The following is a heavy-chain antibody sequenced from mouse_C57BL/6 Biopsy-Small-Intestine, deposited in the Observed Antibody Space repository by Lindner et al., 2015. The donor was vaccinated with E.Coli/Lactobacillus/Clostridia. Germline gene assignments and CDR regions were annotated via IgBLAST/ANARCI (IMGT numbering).Heavy chain of an antibody. V-gene: IGHV1-84*01. J-gene: IGHJ1*03. CDR2: IYPGYVNP. Sequence: VQLQESGPELVKPGASVKISCKASGYIFTDYHVNWVKQRPGQGLEWIGWIYPGYVNPKFNEKFKGKATLTVDTSSTTAYMQLSGLTSEDSAVYFCARRGWGHYWYFDVWGTGTTVTVSS. CDR1: GYIFTDYH. D-gene: IGHD3-3*01. CDR3: ARRGWGHYWYFDV.